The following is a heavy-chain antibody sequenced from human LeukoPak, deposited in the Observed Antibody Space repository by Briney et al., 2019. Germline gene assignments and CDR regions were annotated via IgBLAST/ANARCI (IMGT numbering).Heavy chain of an antibody. D-gene: IGHD4-17*01. Sequence: GGSLRLSCAASGFTFSSYGMHWVRQAPGKGLEWVAFIRYDGSNKYYADSVKGRFTISRDNSKNTLYLQMNSLRAEDTAVYYCAKDFRIMTTVTTSPFDYWGQGTLVTVSS. CDR2: IRYDGSNK. J-gene: IGHJ4*02. V-gene: IGHV3-30*02. CDR3: AKDFRIMTTVTTSPFDY. CDR1: GFTFSSYG.